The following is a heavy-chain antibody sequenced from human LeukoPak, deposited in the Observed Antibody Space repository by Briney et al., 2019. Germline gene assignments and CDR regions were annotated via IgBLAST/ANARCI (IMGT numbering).Heavy chain of an antibody. Sequence: GGSLRLSCTVSGFTVSSNSMSWVRQAPGKGLEWVSSIDNTGAYAYYIDSVRGRFTLSRDNAKNSVFLQVNSLRAEDTAVYYCTSSTGFGKYFDYWGQGTLVTVSS. CDR1: GFTVSSNS. D-gene: IGHD3-3*01. CDR3: TSSTGFGKYFDY. V-gene: IGHV3-21*03. CDR2: IDNTGAYA. J-gene: IGHJ4*02.